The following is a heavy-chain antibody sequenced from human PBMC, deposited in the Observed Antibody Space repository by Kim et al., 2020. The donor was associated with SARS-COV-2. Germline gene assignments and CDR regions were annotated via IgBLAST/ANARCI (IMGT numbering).Heavy chain of an antibody. CDR3: ASFHRYYDSSGYIDY. CDR2: ISSSSSYI. Sequence: GGSLRLSCTASGFTFSSYSMNWVRQAPGKGLEWFSSISSSSSYIYSADSVKGRFTISRDNAKNSLYLQMNSLRAEDTAVYYCASFHRYYDSSGYIDYWGQGTLVTVSS. CDR1: GFTFSSYS. D-gene: IGHD3-22*01. J-gene: IGHJ4*02. V-gene: IGHV3-21*01.